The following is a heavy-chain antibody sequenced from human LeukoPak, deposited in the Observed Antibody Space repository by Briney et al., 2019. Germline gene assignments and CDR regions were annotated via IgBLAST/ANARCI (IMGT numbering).Heavy chain of an antibody. CDR1: GYTFTSYY. V-gene: IGHV1-2*02. Sequence: ASVKVSCKASGYTFTSYYMHWVRQAPGQGLEWMGWINPNSGGTNYAQKFQGRVTMTRDTSISTAYMELSRLRSDDTAVYCCASYYDSSGYYHGPPMNYWGQGTLVTVSS. CDR3: ASYYDSSGYYHGPPMNY. CDR2: INPNSGGT. J-gene: IGHJ4*02. D-gene: IGHD3-22*01.